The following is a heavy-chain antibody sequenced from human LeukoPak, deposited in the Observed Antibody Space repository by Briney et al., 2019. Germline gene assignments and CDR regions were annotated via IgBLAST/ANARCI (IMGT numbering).Heavy chain of an antibody. CDR1: GFPLSSYW. V-gene: IGHV3-7*01. J-gene: IGHJ4*02. D-gene: IGHD6-13*01. Sequence: GESLRLSCAASGFPLSSYWLSWLRQAPGQGLEGVANIKLDGREKYYVDSVKGRCNISRDNAQDSLYLQMYSLSAADTAVYYFTRERYRSSWYGGGVAYWGQGTLVTVHS. CDR3: TRERYRSSWYGGGVAY. CDR2: IKLDGREK.